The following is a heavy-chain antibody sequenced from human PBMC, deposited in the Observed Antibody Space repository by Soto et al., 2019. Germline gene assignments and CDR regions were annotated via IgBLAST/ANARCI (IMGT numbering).Heavy chain of an antibody. J-gene: IGHJ5*02. D-gene: IGHD6-13*01. CDR3: AKDWGSSGWYNWFDP. V-gene: IGHV3-30*18. CDR1: GFTFSTSG. CDR2: ISHDGSVT. Sequence: QVQMVESGGGVVQPGTSLRLSCATSGFTFSTSGMHWVRQAPGKGLEWVAMISHDGSVTYYTDSVQGRFTISRDTPKNTLYLQMNSLRDEDTAIYYCAKDWGSSGWYNWFDPWGRGTRVTVS.